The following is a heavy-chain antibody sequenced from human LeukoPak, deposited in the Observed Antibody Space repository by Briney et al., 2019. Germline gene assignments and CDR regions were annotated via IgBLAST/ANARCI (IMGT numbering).Heavy chain of an antibody. J-gene: IGHJ6*02. CDR3: ARGRDHYYGMDV. V-gene: IGHV3-48*03. CDR2: ISSSGSI. CDR1: GFTFSSYE. Sequence: PGGSLRLSCAASGFTFSSYEMHWVRQAPGKGLEWISYISSSGSIPYADSVKGRFTISRDNAKNSLYLQMNSLRVEDTAVYYCARGRDHYYGMDVWGQGTTVTVSS. D-gene: IGHD2-15*01.